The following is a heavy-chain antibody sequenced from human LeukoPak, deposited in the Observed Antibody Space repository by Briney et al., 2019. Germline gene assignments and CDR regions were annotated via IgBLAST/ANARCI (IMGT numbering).Heavy chain of an antibody. J-gene: IGHJ6*02. CDR1: GFTFSSYA. CDR2: ISYDGSNK. CDR3: ARATSDGMDV. V-gene: IGHV3-30*04. Sequence: GRSLRLSCAASGFTFSSYAMHWVCQAPGKGLEWVAVISYDGSNKYYADSVKGRFTISRDNSKNTLYLQMNSLRAEDTAVYYCARATSDGMDVWGQGTTVTVSS.